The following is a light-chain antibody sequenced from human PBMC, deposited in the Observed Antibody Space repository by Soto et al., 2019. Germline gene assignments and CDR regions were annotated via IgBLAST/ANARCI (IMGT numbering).Light chain of an antibody. CDR2: DAS. CDR1: QSVSIY. CDR3: QQRSKS. J-gene: IGKJ4*01. V-gene: IGKV3-11*01. Sequence: EIVLTQSPATLSLSPGERATLSCRASQSVSIYLALYQQKPGQAPRLLIYDASNMATAIPARFSGSGSGTDFTLTISSLEPEDYAVYYCQQRSKSFGGGTKVEIK.